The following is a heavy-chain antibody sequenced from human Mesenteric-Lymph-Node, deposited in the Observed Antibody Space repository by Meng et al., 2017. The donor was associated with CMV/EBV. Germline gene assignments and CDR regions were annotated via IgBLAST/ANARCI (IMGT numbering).Heavy chain of an antibody. Sequence: GESLKISCAASGFTFSSYAMHWVRQAPGKGLEWVSGISGSGGSTYYADSVKGRFTISRDNSKNTLYLQMNSLRAEDTAVYYCAKGLKGVFPFGADYWGQGTLVTVSS. D-gene: IGHD3-16*01. CDR1: GFTFSSYA. CDR2: ISGSGGST. CDR3: AKGLKGVFPFGADY. V-gene: IGHV3-23*01. J-gene: IGHJ4*02.